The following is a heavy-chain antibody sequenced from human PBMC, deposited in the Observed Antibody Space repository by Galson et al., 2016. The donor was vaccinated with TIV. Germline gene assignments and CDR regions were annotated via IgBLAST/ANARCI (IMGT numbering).Heavy chain of an antibody. D-gene: IGHD6-25*01. Sequence: SLRLSCAASGFTFGPFKMGWVRQVPGKGLVWVSSIGSRSSDKFYGDSVKGRLTISRDNTKNSLFLQMNSLRVDDTAVYYCARVMYGSGGGYFDSWGQGTPVTVSS. J-gene: IGHJ4*02. V-gene: IGHV3-21*06. CDR2: IGSRSSDK. CDR3: ARVMYGSGGGYFDS. CDR1: GFTFGPFK.